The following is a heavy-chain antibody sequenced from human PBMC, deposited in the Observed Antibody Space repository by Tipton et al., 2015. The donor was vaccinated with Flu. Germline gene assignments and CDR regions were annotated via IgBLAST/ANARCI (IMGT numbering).Heavy chain of an antibody. D-gene: IGHD4-17*01. CDR2: IFATGTA. CDR1: GEALGTHY. J-gene: IGHJ4*02. CDR3: ASAPTMTTFFF. V-gene: IGHV4-4*07. Sequence: GEALGTHYWTWFRQPAGERLEWIGRIFATGTAIYNPSLRSRVTMSVDTSKKQYSLNLTSVTSTDTAIYYCASAPTMTTFFFWGQGTLVTVTS.